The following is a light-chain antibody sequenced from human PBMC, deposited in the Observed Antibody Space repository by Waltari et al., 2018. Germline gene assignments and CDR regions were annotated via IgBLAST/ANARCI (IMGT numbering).Light chain of an antibody. CDR2: EVN. CDR3: SSYAGTDNFVV. J-gene: IGLJ2*01. V-gene: IGLV2-8*01. CDR1: GSDVGAYDY. Sequence: QSALPQPPSASGSPGQSVTISCPGTGSDVGAYDYVSWYQHHPDKAPKLIIFEVNKWPSGVPDRFSGSKSGNTASLTVSGLQAEDEADYYCSSYAGTDNFVVFGGGTKLTVL.